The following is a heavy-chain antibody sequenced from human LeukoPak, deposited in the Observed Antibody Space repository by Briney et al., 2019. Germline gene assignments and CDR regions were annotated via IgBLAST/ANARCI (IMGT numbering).Heavy chain of an antibody. CDR2: INHSGST. Sequence: SETLSLTCAVYGGSFSGYYWSWIRQPPGKGLGWIGEINHSGSTNYNPSLKSRVTISVDTSKNQFSLRLSSVTAADTAVYYCARGLVEMSTPRGLYYFDYWGQGTLVTVSS. D-gene: IGHD5-24*01. J-gene: IGHJ4*02. CDR1: GGSFSGYY. CDR3: ARGLVEMSTPRGLYYFDY. V-gene: IGHV4-34*01.